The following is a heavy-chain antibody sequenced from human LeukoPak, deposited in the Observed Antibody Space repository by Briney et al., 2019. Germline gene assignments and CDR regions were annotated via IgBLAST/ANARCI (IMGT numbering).Heavy chain of an antibody. J-gene: IGHJ4*02. CDR2: IWYDGSNK. CDR3: ARGGGSYSFDY. D-gene: IGHD1-26*01. Sequence: GGPLRLSCAASGFTFSSYGMHWVRQAPGKGLEWVAVIWYDGSNKYYADSVKGRFTISRDNSKNTLYLQMNSLRAEDTAVYYCARGGGSYSFDYWGQGTLVTVSS. CDR1: GFTFSSYG. V-gene: IGHV3-33*01.